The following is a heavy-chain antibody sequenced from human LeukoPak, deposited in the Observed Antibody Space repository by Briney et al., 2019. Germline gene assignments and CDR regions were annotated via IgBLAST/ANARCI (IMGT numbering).Heavy chain of an antibody. J-gene: IGHJ4*02. D-gene: IGHD3-10*01. V-gene: IGHV3-48*01. CDR1: GFTFSSYS. Sequence: GGSLRLSCAASGFTFSSYSVNWVRQAPGKGLEWVSYISSSSSTIYYADSVKGRFTISRDNAKNSLYLQMNSLRAEDTAVYYCARAHTNRGFDYWGQGTLVTVSS. CDR2: ISSSSSTI. CDR3: ARAHTNRGFDY.